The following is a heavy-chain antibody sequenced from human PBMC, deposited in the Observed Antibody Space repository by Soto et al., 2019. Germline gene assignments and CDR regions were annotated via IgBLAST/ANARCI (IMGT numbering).Heavy chain of an antibody. J-gene: IGHJ6*02. CDR1: GFTFSSYD. CDR2: IGTAGDT. CDR3: ARDIKYSSGWYYYYYGMDV. D-gene: IGHD6-19*01. Sequence: GGSLRLSCAASGFTFSSYDMHWVRQATGKGLEWVSAIGTAGDTYYPGSVKGRFTISRENAKNSLYLQMNSLRAEDTAVYYCARDIKYSSGWYYYYYGMDVWGQGTTVTV. V-gene: IGHV3-13*01.